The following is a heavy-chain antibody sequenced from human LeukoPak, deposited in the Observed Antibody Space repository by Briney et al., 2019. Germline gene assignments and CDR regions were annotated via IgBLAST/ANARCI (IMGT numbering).Heavy chain of an antibody. CDR2: IWSDGSNK. CDR1: GFTFSNYG. D-gene: IGHD6-13*01. CDR3: AKELGTIAAWYYFQH. J-gene: IGHJ4*02. V-gene: IGHV3-33*06. Sequence: PEGSLKLSCAASGFTFSNYGMHWVRQAPGKGLEWVAVIWSDGSNKYSADSVKGRFTISRDNSKNTLYLQMNSLRAEDTAVYYCAKELGTIAAWYYFQHWGQGTLVTVSS.